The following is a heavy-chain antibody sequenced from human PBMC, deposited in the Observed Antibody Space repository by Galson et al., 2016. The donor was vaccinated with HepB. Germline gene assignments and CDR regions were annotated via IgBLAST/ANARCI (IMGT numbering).Heavy chain of an antibody. V-gene: IGHV3-48*02. J-gene: IGHJ4*02. CDR3: AAVITTSDY. Sequence: SLRLSCAASGFTFSRYGMNWVRQAPGKGLEWVSYMSSSGSIIHYADSVKGRFTISRDNGKNSLFLQMNSLRDEDTAVYYCAAVITTSDYWGQGTLVTVSS. CDR2: MSSSGSII. CDR1: GFTFSRYG. D-gene: IGHD1-14*01.